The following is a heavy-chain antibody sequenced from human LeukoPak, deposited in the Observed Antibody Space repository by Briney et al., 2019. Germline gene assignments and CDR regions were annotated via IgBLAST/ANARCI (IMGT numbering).Heavy chain of an antibody. CDR2: INPNSGGT. J-gene: IGHJ6*04. CDR1: GYTFTGYY. CDR3: ARDSAIFGVVTMDV. Sequence: GASVKVSCKASGYTFTGYYMHWVRQAPGQGLEWTGWINPNSGGTNYAQKFQGRVTMTRDTSISTAYMELSRLRSDDTAVYYCARDSAIFGVVTMDVWGKGTTVTVSS. D-gene: IGHD3-3*01. V-gene: IGHV1-2*02.